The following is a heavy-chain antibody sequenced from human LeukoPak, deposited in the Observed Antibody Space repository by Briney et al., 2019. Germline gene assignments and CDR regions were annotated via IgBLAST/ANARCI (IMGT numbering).Heavy chain of an antibody. CDR2: IYYSGST. Sequence: SETLSLTCTVSGRSISSSSYYWGWIRQPPGKGLEWIGSIYYSGSTYYNPSLKSRVTISVDTSKNQFSLKLSSVTAADTAVYYCARDIPAEGPPTCFDYWGQRTLVTVSS. J-gene: IGHJ4*02. CDR3: ARDIPAEGPPTCFDY. CDR1: GRSISSSSYY. V-gene: IGHV4-39*07. D-gene: IGHD2-2*01.